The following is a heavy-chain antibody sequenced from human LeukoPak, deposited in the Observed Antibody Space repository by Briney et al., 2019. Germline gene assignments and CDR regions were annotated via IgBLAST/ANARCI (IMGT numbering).Heavy chain of an antibody. V-gene: IGHV3-7*01. D-gene: IGHD3-10*01. CDR3: ARSGLWFGESMASYYYYMDV. J-gene: IGHJ6*03. CDR1: GFTFSSYW. CDR2: IKKDGSEK. Sequence: GGSLRLSCAVSGFTFSSYWMSWVRQAPGKGLEWVANIKKDGSEKYYVDSVKGRFTISRDNAKTSLYLQMNSLRAEDTAVYYCARSGLWFGESMASYYYYMDVWGKGTTVTVSS.